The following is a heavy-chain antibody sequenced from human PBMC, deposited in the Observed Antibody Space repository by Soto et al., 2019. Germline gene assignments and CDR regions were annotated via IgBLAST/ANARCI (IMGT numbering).Heavy chain of an antibody. CDR1: GGSISSGDYY. D-gene: IGHD2-2*01. CDR2: IYYSGST. CDR3: AREAGYCSSTSCSLGTFDY. J-gene: IGHJ4*02. Sequence: SETLSLTCTVSGGSISSGDYYWSWIRQPPGKGLEWIGYIYYSGSTYYNPSLKSRVTISVDTSKNQFSLKLSSVTAADTAVYYWAREAGYCSSTSCSLGTFDYWGQGTLVTVSS. V-gene: IGHV4-30-4*01.